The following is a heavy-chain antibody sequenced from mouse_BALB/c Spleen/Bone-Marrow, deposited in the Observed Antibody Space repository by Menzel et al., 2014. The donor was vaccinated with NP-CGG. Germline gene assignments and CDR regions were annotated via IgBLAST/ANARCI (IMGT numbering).Heavy chain of an antibody. CDR1: GYALXSYN. CDR3: ARENYGSSPAY. V-gene: IGHV1S135*01. J-gene: IGHJ3*01. D-gene: IGHD1-1*01. CDR2: IDPYNGGT. Sequence: EVKLVESGPELVKPGASVKVSCKASGYALXSYNMYWVKQSHGKSLEWIGYIDPYNGGTSYNQKFKGKATLTVDKSSSIAYMHLNSLTSEDSAVYYCARENYGSSPAYWGQGTLVTVSA.